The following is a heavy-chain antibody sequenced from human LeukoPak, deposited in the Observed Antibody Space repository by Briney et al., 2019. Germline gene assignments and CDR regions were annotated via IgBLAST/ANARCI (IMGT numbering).Heavy chain of an antibody. V-gene: IGHV4-39*01. CDR3: ARGIVLVTAMNY. CDR2: IYYNGST. J-gene: IGHJ4*02. Sequence: SETLSLTCTVSGGSISISSYYWGWIRQPPGKWLEWIGSIYYNGSTYYNPSLNRVTISADTSRNQFSLKLNSVTAADTAVYYCARGIVLVTAMNYWGQGILVTVSS. D-gene: IGHD2-21*02. CDR1: GGSISISSYY.